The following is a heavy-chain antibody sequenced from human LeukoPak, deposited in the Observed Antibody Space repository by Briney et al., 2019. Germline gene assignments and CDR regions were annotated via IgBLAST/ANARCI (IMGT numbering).Heavy chain of an antibody. CDR2: IYYSGST. J-gene: IGHJ4*02. CDR3: ARLIAYSSSWPDY. CDR1: GGSISSYY. Sequence: SETLSLTCTVSGGSISSYYWSWIRQPPGKGLEWIGSIYYSGSTYYNPSLKSRVTISVDTSKNQFSLKLSSVTAADTAVYYCARLIAYSSSWPDYWGQGTLVTVSS. V-gene: IGHV4-59*05. D-gene: IGHD6-13*01.